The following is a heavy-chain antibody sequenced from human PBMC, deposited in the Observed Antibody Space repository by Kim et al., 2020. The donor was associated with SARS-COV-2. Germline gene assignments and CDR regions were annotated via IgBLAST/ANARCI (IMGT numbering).Heavy chain of an antibody. CDR3: AHSRSDIVVPYGRVRWFDP. V-gene: IGHV2-5*01. J-gene: IGHJ5*02. CDR2: IYWNDDK. D-gene: IGHD2-2*01. CDR1: GFSLSTSGVG. Sequence: PTLVKPTQTLTLTCTFSGFSLSTSGVGVGWIRQPPGKALEWLALIYWNDDKRYSPSLKSRLTITKDTSKNQVVLTMTNMDPVDTATYYCAHSRSDIVVPYGRVRWFDPWGQGTLVTVSS.